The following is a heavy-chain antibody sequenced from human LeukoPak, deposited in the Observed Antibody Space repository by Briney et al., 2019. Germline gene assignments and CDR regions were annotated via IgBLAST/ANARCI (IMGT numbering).Heavy chain of an antibody. Sequence: SETLSLTCAVSGYSISSGYYWGWIRQPPGKGLEWIGSIYHSGSTYYNPSLKSRVTISVDTSKNQFSLKLSSVTAADTAVYYCAKPVSGGRYCSGGSCYDFDYWGQGTLVTVSS. CDR3: AKPVSGGRYCSGGSCYDFDY. D-gene: IGHD2-15*01. J-gene: IGHJ4*02. CDR2: IYHSGST. CDR1: GYSISSGYY. V-gene: IGHV4-38-2*01.